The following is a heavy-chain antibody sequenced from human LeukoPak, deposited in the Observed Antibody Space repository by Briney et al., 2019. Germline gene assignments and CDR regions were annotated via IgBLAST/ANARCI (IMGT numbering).Heavy chain of an antibody. V-gene: IGHV3-66*01. CDR1: GFTVSYSY. CDR3: ARAPYDSSGYYHPPEYFQH. CDR2: IYSGGST. Sequence: GGSLRLSCAASGFTVSYSYMSWVRQAPGKGLEWVSLIYSGGSTHYADSVKGRFTISRDNAKNSLYLQMNSLRAEDTAVYYCARAPYDSSGYYHPPEYFQHWGQGTLVTVSS. J-gene: IGHJ1*01. D-gene: IGHD3-22*01.